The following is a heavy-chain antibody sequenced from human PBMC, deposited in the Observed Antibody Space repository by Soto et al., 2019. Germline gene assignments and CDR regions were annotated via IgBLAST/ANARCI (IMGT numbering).Heavy chain of an antibody. J-gene: IGHJ4*02. D-gene: IGHD5-18*01. Sequence: GGSLRLSCAASGFTFSSFPMHWVRQAPGRGLEWVALISSGGSNKYYADAVKGRFTISRDNSKNTLYLQMNSLRGEDTAVYYCARWNVQHDSYGYFWGQGTQVTVSS. CDR1: GFTFSSFP. V-gene: IGHV3-30-3*01. CDR3: ARWNVQHDSYGYF. CDR2: ISSGGSNK.